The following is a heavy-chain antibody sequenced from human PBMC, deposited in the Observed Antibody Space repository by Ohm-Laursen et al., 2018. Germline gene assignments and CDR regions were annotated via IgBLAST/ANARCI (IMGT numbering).Heavy chain of an antibody. V-gene: IGHV3-30*18. Sequence: SLRLSCAASGFTFSSYGMHWVRQAPGKGLEWVAVMSFEGSNQYYADSVKGRFTISRDNSKNTLYLQMSSLRAEDTAVYYCAKRYQMLYILDAFDIWGQGTMVTVSS. CDR3: AKRYQMLYILDAFDI. J-gene: IGHJ3*02. D-gene: IGHD2-2*02. CDR2: MSFEGSNQ. CDR1: GFTFSSYG.